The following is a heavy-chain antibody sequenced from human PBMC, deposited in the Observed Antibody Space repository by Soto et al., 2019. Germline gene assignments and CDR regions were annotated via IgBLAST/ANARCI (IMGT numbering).Heavy chain of an antibody. V-gene: IGHV3-48*03. CDR3: ARRKSSSWWWFDP. CDR1: GFTFSSYE. D-gene: IGHD6-13*01. Sequence: PGGSLRLSCAASGFTFSSYEMNWVRQAPGKGLEWVSYISSSSSYTNYADSVKGRFTISRDNAKNSLYLQMNSLRAEDTAVYYCARRKSSSWWWFDPWGQGTLVTVSS. J-gene: IGHJ5*02. CDR2: ISSSSSYT.